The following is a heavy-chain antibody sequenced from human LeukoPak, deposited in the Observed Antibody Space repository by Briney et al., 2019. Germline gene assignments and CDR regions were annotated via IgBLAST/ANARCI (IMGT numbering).Heavy chain of an antibody. J-gene: IGHJ4*02. CDR1: GGSISSYY. CDR2: IYYSGST. CDR3: ARETAAGHFDY. Sequence: SETLSLTCTVPGGSISSYYWSWIRQPPGKGLEWIGYIYYSGSTNYNPSLKSRVTISVDTSKNQFSLKLSSVTAADTAVYYCARETAAGHFDYWGQGTLVTVSS. D-gene: IGHD6-13*01. V-gene: IGHV4-59*01.